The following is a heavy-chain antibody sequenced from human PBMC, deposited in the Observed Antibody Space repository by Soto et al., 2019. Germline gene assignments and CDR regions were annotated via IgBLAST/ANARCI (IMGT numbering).Heavy chain of an antibody. CDR1: GYTFTSYD. J-gene: IGHJ5*02. D-gene: IGHD3-10*01. CDR2: MNPNSGNA. CDR3: GMVRGPYWFDP. Sequence: GASVKVSCKASGYTFTSYDINWVRQATGQGLEWMGWMNPNSGNAGYAQKFQGRVTMTRNTSISTAYMELSSLRSEDTAVYYCGMVRGPYWFDPWGQGTLVTVSS. V-gene: IGHV1-8*01.